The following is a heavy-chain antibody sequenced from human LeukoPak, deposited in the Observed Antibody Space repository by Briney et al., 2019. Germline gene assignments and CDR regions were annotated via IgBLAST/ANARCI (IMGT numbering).Heavy chain of an antibody. D-gene: IGHD6-13*01. Sequence: GGSLRLSCAASGFTFSSYGMHWVRRAPGKGLEWVAVIWYDGSNKYYADSVKGRFTISRDNSKNTLYLQMSSLRAEDTAVNYCVTLGGQQLVDYWGQGTLVTVSS. J-gene: IGHJ4*02. V-gene: IGHV3-30*02. CDR1: GFTFSSYG. CDR3: VTLGGQQLVDY. CDR2: IWYDGSNK.